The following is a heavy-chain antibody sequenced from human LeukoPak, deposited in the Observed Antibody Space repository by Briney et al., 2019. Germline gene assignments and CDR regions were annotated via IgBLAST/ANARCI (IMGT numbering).Heavy chain of an antibody. CDR1: GFTFSTYT. V-gene: IGHV3-23*01. CDR3: AKATVSVTRNWFDP. D-gene: IGHD4-17*01. Sequence: GGSLRLSCAASGFTFSTYTMNWVRQPPGTGLEWVSAISGSGGSTYYADSVKGRFTISRDNSKNTLYLQMNSLRAEDTAVYYCAKATVSVTRNWFDPWGQGTLVTVSS. J-gene: IGHJ5*02. CDR2: ISGSGGST.